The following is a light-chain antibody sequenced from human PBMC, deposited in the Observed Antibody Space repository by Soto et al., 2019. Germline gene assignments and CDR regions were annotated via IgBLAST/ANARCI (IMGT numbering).Light chain of an antibody. CDR3: QTYNNWPLT. CDR2: GES. V-gene: IGKV3-15*01. Sequence: EIVVTRSPATLAVSPGESATLSCRASQGVSSNLAWYQQKTGQAPRIIIYGESTRATGVPTRFSGSRSGAELNLTINRLQSEDFAVYYCQTYNNWPLTCGGGTKVDI. J-gene: IGKJ4*01. CDR1: QGVSSN.